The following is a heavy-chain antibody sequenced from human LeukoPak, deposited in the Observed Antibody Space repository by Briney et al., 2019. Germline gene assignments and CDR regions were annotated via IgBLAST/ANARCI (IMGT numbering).Heavy chain of an antibody. CDR3: ATRKLGNDY. D-gene: IGHD7-27*01. J-gene: IGHJ4*02. Sequence: SETLSLTCTVSGGSISNYYWSWIRQSPGKGLEWIGYIYYTETSYNPSLKSRVTISADTSKNQFSLKLYSVTAADTAVYYCATRKLGNDYWGQGTLVTVSS. V-gene: IGHV4-59*01. CDR2: IYYTET. CDR1: GGSISNYY.